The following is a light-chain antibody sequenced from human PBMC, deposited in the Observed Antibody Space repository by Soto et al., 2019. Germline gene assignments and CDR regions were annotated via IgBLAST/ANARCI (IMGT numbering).Light chain of an antibody. CDR2: DAS. CDR3: QQYNSYS. CDR1: QSLNRC. Sequence: QSPASVSATVGERVTITCRASQSLNRCLAWYQQKPGKAPKLLIYDASSLQSGVPSRFSGSGSGTEFTLTISSLQPDDFATYYCQQYNSYSFGQGTKVDIK. V-gene: IGKV1-5*01. J-gene: IGKJ1*01.